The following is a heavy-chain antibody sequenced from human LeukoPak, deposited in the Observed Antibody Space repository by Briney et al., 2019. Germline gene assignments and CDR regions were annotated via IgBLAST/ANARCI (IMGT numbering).Heavy chain of an antibody. V-gene: IGHV1-18*01. Sequence: ASGTVSCKASGYTFTSYGISWVRQAPGQGLEWMGWISAYNGNTNDAQKLQGRVTMTTDTSTSTAYMELRSLRSDDKAVYYCARVPYGGKPYGDYWGQGTLVTVSS. CDR1: GYTFTSYG. D-gene: IGHD4-23*01. J-gene: IGHJ4*02. CDR3: ARVPYGGKPYGDY. CDR2: ISAYNGNT.